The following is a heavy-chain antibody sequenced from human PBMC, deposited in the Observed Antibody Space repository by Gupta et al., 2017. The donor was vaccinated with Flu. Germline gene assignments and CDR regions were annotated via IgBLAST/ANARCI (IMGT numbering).Heavy chain of an antibody. CDR2: ISGSGLQK. D-gene: IGHD3-10*01. CDR3: ARDVNSASWFGELWSHFDY. CDR1: GSNSASYT. J-gene: IGHJ4*02. V-gene: IGHV3-21*04. Sequence: EVTQVEWGGGWVEPGGSLRLSCLAAGSNSASYTQIWVRPPPGRGLEWFGSISGSGLQKFYGDSVKVRFTVSRDNDQNSVSLELNTLRPGDTGMYYCARDVNSASWFGELWSHFDYWGQGTLVTVSS.